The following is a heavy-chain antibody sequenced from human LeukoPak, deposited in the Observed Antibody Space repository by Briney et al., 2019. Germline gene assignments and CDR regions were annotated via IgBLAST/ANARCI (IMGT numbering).Heavy chain of an antibody. D-gene: IGHD3-10*01. V-gene: IGHV1-46*01. CDR2: INPSGGST. Sequence: GASVKVSCKASGYTFTSYYMHWVRQAPGQGLEWMGIINPSGGSTSYAQKFQGRVTMTRDTSTSTVYMELSSLRSEDTAVYYCARGGTMVRGVIITPYFDYWGQGTLVTVSS. CDR1: GYTFTSYY. CDR3: ARGGTMVRGVIITPYFDY. J-gene: IGHJ4*02.